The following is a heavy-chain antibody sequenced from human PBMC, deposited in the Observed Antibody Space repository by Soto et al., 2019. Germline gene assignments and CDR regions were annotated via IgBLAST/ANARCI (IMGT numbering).Heavy chain of an antibody. CDR3: VRGGIAGHWFDP. CDR1: RAFINSGGFY. V-gene: IGHV4-31*03. J-gene: IGHJ5*02. Sequence: PSETLSLTCSVSRAFINSGGFYYSWIRQPPGKGLAWLGYIFHSGSTLYTPSLRGRLTLSADTSRNQLSLHLTSVTAADTAVYYCVRGGIAGHWFDPWGQGILVTVSS. D-gene: IGHD2-21*01. CDR2: IFHSGST.